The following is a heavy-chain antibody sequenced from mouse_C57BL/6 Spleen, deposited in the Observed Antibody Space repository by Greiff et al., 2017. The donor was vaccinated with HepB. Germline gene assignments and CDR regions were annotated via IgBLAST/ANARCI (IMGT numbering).Heavy chain of an antibody. CDR3: ASLITTVVATRSYYFDY. J-gene: IGHJ2*01. D-gene: IGHD1-1*01. CDR2: IHPNSGST. CDR1: GYTFTSYW. Sequence: QVQLQQPGAELVKPGASVKLSCKASGYTFTSYWMHWVKQRPGQGLEWIGMIHPNSGSTNYNEKFKSKATLTVDKSSSTAYMQLSSLTSEDSAVYYCASLITTVVATRSYYFDYWGQGTTLTVSS. V-gene: IGHV1-64*01.